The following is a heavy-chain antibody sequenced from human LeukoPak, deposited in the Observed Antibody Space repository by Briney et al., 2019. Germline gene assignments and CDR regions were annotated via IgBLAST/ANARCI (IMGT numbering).Heavy chain of an antibody. CDR1: GFTFSGYA. CDR2: ISGSGGST. Sequence: GGSLRLSCAASGFTFSGYAMSWVRQAPGKGLEWVSAISGSGGSTYYADSVEGRFTISRDNSKNTLYLQMNSLRAEDTAVYYCAKIEIAAAGGTFDYWGQGTLVTVSS. CDR3: AKIEIAAAGGTFDY. J-gene: IGHJ4*02. D-gene: IGHD6-13*01. V-gene: IGHV3-23*01.